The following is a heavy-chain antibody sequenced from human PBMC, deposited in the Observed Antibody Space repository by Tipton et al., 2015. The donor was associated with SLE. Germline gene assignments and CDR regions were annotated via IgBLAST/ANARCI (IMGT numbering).Heavy chain of an antibody. CDR1: GGSFTSYY. V-gene: IGHV4-34*01. CDR2: INHRGTT. D-gene: IGHD1-26*01. Sequence: TLSLTCAVSGGSFTSYYWNWIRQPLGKGLEWIGEINHRGTTNYNPSLKSRVTISVDRSKNQFSLKLSSVTAADTAVYYCAREIVGAANFDYWGQGTLVAVSS. CDR3: AREIVGAANFDY. J-gene: IGHJ4*02.